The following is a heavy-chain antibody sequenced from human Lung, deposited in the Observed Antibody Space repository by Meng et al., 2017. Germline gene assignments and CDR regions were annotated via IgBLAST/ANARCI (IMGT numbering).Heavy chain of an antibody. D-gene: IGHD2-15*01. CDR2: IYYSGST. Sequence: QAQLQESGPGLVKPSPTLSLTCTVSGGSISSGDYYWSWIRQPPGKGLEWIGYIYYSGSTYYTPSLKSAVIISVDTSKNPFSLKLTAVTGADTAVYYCARVGGCSGGGCYHRLFDYWGQGTLVTVSS. V-gene: IGHV4-30-4*01. CDR3: ARVGGCSGGGCYHRLFDY. CDR1: GGSISSGDYY. J-gene: IGHJ4*02.